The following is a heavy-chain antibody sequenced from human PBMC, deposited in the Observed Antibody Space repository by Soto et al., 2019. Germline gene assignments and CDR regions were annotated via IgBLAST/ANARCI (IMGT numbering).Heavy chain of an antibody. J-gene: IGHJ2*01. CDR3: GRSGALGGEYGDYGVYWYFDL. V-gene: IGHV2-5*02. D-gene: IGHD4-17*01. CDR2: IYWDDDK. CDR1: GFSLSTSGVG. Sequence: QITLKESGPTLVKPTQTLTLTCTFSGFSLSTSGVGVGWIRQPPGKALEWLALIYWDDDKRYSPSLKSRLTTTKDTTKNQVVLTMTNMDPVDTATYYCGRSGALGGEYGDYGVYWYFDLWGRGTLVTVSS.